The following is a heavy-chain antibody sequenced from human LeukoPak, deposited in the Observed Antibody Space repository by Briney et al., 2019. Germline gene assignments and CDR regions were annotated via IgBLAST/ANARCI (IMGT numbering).Heavy chain of an antibody. Sequence: ASVKVSCKASGYTFTGYYMHWVRQAPGQGLEWMGWINPNSGATNYAQKFQGRVTMTRDTSISTAYMELSRLRSDDTAVYYCARARIYSGYDGFDYWGQGTLVTVSS. V-gene: IGHV1-2*02. CDR3: ARARIYSGYDGFDY. CDR1: GYTFTGYY. CDR2: INPNSGAT. D-gene: IGHD5-12*01. J-gene: IGHJ4*02.